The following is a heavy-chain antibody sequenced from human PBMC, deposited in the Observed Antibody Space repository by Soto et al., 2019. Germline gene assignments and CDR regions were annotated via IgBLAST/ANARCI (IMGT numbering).Heavy chain of an antibody. D-gene: IGHD6-19*01. Sequence: QVQLQESGPGLVKPSGTLSLTCAVSSGSISSSNWWSWVRQPPGKGLEWIGEIYHSGSTNYNPSHTSRVTLSVDKSKNQFSLKLRSVTAADTAVYYCARVGSGWYGGRYWSFDLWGRGTLVTVSS. CDR1: SGSISSSNW. V-gene: IGHV4-4*02. CDR2: IYHSGST. CDR3: ARVGSGWYGGRYWSFDL. J-gene: IGHJ2*01.